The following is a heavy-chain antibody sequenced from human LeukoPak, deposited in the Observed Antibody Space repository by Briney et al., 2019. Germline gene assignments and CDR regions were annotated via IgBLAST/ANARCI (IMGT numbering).Heavy chain of an antibody. J-gene: IGHJ4*02. CDR1: GYTFTSYY. D-gene: IGHD6-25*01. V-gene: IGHV1-69*02. CDR3: ASPRGEAHY. CDR2: IIPILGIA. Sequence: SVKVSCKASGYTFTSYYMHWVRQAPGQGLEWMGRIIPILGIANYAQKFQGRVTITADKSTSTAYMELSSLRSEDTAVYYCASPRGEAHYWGQGTLVTVSS.